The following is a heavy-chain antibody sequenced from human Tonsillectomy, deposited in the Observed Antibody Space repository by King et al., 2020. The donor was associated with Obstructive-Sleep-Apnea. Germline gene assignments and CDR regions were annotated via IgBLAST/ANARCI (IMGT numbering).Heavy chain of an antibody. D-gene: IGHD3-22*01. V-gene: IGHV1-18*01. J-gene: IGHJ4*02. CDR2: ISAYNGHT. CDR3: ARSYYYDSRGYYDFDY. CDR1: GYTFTTYG. Sequence: QLVQSGVEVKKPGASVKVSCKASGYTFTTYGISWVRQAPGQGLEWMGWISAYNGHTKYAQKFQGRVSMTTDTSTSTAYMELRSLRSDDTAVYYCARSYYYDSRGYYDFDYWGQGTLVTVSS.